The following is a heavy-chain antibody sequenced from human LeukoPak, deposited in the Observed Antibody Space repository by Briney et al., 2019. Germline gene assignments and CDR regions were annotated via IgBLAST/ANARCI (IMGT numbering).Heavy chain of an antibody. V-gene: IGHV3-23*01. CDR2: ISGSGGST. D-gene: IGHD6-19*01. Sequence: GGSLRLSCAAFRFTFSSYAMSWVRQAPGKGLEWVSSISGSGGSTYYADSVKGRFTISRDNSKNTLHLQMNSLRAGDTAIYYCAKKGYSTGWYTDYWGQGTLVTVSS. CDR1: RFTFSSYA. CDR3: AKKGYSTGWYTDY. J-gene: IGHJ4*02.